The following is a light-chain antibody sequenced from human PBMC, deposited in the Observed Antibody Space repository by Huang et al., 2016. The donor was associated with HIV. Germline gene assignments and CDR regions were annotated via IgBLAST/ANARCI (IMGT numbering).Light chain of an antibody. V-gene: IGKV3-15*01. CDR3: QQYNKWPT. Sequence: EIVMTQSPGTLSVYPGERATLSCRASQSVSSSLAGYQQRPGQAPRPLIYDASRRPTDIPSRFSGSWSGTEFTLTISSLQSEDFALYYCQQYNKWPTFGQGTKVEIK. CDR2: DAS. CDR1: QSVSSS. J-gene: IGKJ1*01.